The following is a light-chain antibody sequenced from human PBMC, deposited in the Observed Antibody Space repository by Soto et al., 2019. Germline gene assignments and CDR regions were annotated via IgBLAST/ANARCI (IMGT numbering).Light chain of an antibody. CDR3: QQYNSYQYT. Sequence: DIQMTQSPSTLSASVGDRVTITCRASQSISSWLAWYQQKPGKAPKLLIYKASSLEGGIPSRFSGSGSETEFTLTVSSLQPEDFPTYYCQQYNSYQYTFGQGTKLEIK. J-gene: IGKJ2*01. V-gene: IGKV1-5*03. CDR1: QSISSW. CDR2: KAS.